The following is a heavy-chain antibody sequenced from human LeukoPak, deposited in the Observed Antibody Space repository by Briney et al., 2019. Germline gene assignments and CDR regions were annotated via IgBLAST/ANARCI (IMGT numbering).Heavy chain of an antibody. Sequence: SVKVSCKASGGTFSSYAISWVRQAPGQGLEWMGGIIPIFGTANYAQKFQGRVTITADKSTSTAYMELSSLRSEDTAVYYCARHITMVRGVIGSYYYGMDVWGKGTTVTVSS. CDR2: IIPIFGTA. CDR3: ARHITMVRGVIGSYYYGMDV. CDR1: GGTFSSYA. D-gene: IGHD3-10*01. J-gene: IGHJ6*04. V-gene: IGHV1-69*06.